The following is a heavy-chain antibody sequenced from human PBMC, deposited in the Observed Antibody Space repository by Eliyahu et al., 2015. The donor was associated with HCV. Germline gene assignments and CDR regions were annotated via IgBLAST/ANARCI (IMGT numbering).Heavy chain of an antibody. V-gene: IGHV3-74*01. J-gene: IGHJ4*02. CDR2: INIXGSIT. CDR3: ARAGSYRFDY. CDR1: GFTXSTYW. Sequence: EVQLVESGGDLVQPGGSLRVSCVGXGFTXSTYWMHWVRQAPGKGLEGVSRINIXGSITNXADSVXGRVTISRDNAKXTLFLQINSLRVEDTAVYYCARAGSYRFDYWGQGTQVTVSS. D-gene: IGHD3-16*02.